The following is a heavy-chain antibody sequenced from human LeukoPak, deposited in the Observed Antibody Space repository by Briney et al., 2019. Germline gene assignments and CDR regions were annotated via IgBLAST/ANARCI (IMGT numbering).Heavy chain of an antibody. Sequence: SETLSLTCTVSGGSISSSSYYWGWIRQPPGKGLEWLGSIYYSGSTYYNPSLKSRVTISVDTSKNQFSLKLSSVTAADTAVYYCARIYGSGSYYKVYYFDYWGQGTLVTVS. CDR3: ARIYGSGSYYKVYYFDY. CDR1: GGSISSSSYY. D-gene: IGHD3-10*01. V-gene: IGHV4-39*01. J-gene: IGHJ4*02. CDR2: IYYSGST.